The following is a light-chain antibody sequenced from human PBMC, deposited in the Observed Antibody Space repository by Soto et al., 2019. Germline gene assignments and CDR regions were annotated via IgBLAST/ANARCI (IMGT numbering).Light chain of an antibody. V-gene: IGKV3-20*01. CDR2: GAS. CDR3: QQYGSSPQT. J-gene: IGKJ1*01. CDR1: QSVSSN. Sequence: EMMMNQSPATVSVSPEDRATLSCRASQSVSSNLAWYQQKPGQAPRLLIYGASSRATGIPDRFSGSGSGTDFTLTISRLEPEDFAVYYCQQYGSSPQTFGQGTKVDIK.